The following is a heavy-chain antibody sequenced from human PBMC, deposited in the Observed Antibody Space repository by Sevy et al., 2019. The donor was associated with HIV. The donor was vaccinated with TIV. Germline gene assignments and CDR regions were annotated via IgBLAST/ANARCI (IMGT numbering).Heavy chain of an antibody. CDR1: GFTFSDHY. D-gene: IGHD6-13*01. CDR2: TRSKADSYST. Sequence: GGSLRLSCAASGFTFSDHYMEWVRQAPGKGLEWVGRTRSKADSYSTEYAASVKGRFTISRDDSKNSLYLQMNSLKTEDTAAYYCATHAGIAAAGRVFDYWGQGSLVTVSS. V-gene: IGHV3-72*01. CDR3: ATHAGIAAAGRVFDY. J-gene: IGHJ4*02.